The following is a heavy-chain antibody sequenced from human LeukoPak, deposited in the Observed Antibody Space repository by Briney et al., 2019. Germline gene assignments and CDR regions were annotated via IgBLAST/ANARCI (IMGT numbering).Heavy chain of an antibody. Sequence: SETLSLTCAVSGYAISSGYYWGWIRQPPGKGLEWIGSFYYGGNTYYNPSLKSRVTISVDTSKNQFSLKLSSVTAADTAVYYCARHEASYDFWAYWGQGALVTVPS. CDR1: GYAISSGYY. CDR2: FYYGGNT. CDR3: ARHEASYDFWAY. J-gene: IGHJ4*02. V-gene: IGHV4-38-2*01. D-gene: IGHD3-3*01.